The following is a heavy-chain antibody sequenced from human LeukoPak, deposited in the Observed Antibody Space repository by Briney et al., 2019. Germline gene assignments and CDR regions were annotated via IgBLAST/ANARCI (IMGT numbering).Heavy chain of an antibody. CDR2: INAGNGNT. CDR3: ARDPNWNYGFDY. D-gene: IGHD1-7*01. CDR1: GYTFTSYA. J-gene: IGHJ4*02. V-gene: IGHV1-3*01. Sequence: ASVKVSCKASGYTFTSYAMHWVRQAPGQRLEWMGWINAGNGNTKYSQKFQGRVTITRDTSASTAYMELSSLRSEDTAVYYCARDPNWNYGFDYWGQGTLVTVSS.